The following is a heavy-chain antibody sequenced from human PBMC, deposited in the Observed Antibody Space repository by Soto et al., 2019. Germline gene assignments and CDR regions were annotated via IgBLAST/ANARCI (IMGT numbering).Heavy chain of an antibody. CDR1: GGSFSGYY. J-gene: IGHJ5*02. Sequence: SETLSLTCAVYGGSFSGYYWSWIRQPPGKGLEWIGEINHSGGTNYNPSLKSRVTISVDTSKNQFSLKLSSVTAADTAVYYCARDPGSGSYYGWFDPWGQGTLVTVSS. D-gene: IGHD3-10*01. CDR2: INHSGGT. CDR3: ARDPGSGSYYGWFDP. V-gene: IGHV4-34*01.